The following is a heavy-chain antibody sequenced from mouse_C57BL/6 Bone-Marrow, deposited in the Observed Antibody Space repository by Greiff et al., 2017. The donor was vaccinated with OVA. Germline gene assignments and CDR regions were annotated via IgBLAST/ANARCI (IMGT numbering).Heavy chain of an antibody. V-gene: IGHV10-1*01. CDR1: GFSFNTYA. CDR3: VITTVVATSDYYAMDY. D-gene: IGHD1-1*01. J-gene: IGHJ4*01. CDR2: IRSKSNNYAT. Sequence: EVKLVESGGGLVQPKGSLKLSCAASGFSFNTYAMNWVRQAPGKGLEWVARIRSKSNNYATYYADSVKDRFTISRDDSESMLYLQMNNLKTEDTAMYYCVITTVVATSDYYAMDYWGQGTSVTVSS.